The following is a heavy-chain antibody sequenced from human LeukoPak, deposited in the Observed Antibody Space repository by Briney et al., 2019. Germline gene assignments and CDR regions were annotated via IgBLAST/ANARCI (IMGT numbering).Heavy chain of an antibody. CDR3: ARDQGFGNLLGYFDY. V-gene: IGHV4-39*07. Sequence: PSETLSLTCTVSGGSISSSTYYWGWIRQPPGKGLEWIGSVHYSGSTYYTPSLKSRVAISVGTSKNQFSLKLTSVTAADTAVYYCARDQGFGNLLGYFDYWGQGTLVTVSS. CDR1: GGSISSSTYY. CDR2: VHYSGST. D-gene: IGHD3-10*01. J-gene: IGHJ4*02.